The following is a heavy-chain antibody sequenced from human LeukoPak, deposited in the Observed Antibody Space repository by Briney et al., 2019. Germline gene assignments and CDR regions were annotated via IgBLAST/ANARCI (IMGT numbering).Heavy chain of an antibody. Sequence: GGSLRLSCAASGFTFSNAWMSWVRQAPGKGLEWVSAISGSGGSTYYADSVKGRFTISRDNSKNTLYLQMNSLRAEDTAVYYCAKEYSSSWYPDWFDPWGQGTLVTVSS. CDR2: ISGSGGST. CDR3: AKEYSSSWYPDWFDP. V-gene: IGHV3-23*01. J-gene: IGHJ5*02. CDR1: GFTFSNAW. D-gene: IGHD6-13*01.